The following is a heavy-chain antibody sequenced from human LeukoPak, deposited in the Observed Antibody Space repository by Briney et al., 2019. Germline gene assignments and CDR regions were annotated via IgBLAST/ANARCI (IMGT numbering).Heavy chain of an antibody. CDR3: VATRVCGGVLLRPNCLYFEN. CDR1: GFTFSSYG. J-gene: IGHJ4*02. V-gene: IGHV3-23*01. Sequence: GGSLRLSCAASGFTFSSYGMHWVRQAPGKGLEWVSGIYNSGGNTNYADSVLGRFTDSRDNSKSTLYLQMNSLRAEDTAVYYCVATRVCGGVLLRPNCLYFENWGQGTLVSVSS. CDR2: IYNSGGNT. D-gene: IGHD3-10*01.